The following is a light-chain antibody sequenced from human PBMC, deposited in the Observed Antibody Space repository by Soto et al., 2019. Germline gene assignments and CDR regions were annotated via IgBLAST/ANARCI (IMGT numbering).Light chain of an antibody. CDR2: SHN. CDR3: AAWDDSLNGPV. CDR1: SSNIGTNT. J-gene: IGLJ3*02. V-gene: IGLV1-44*01. Sequence: QSVLTQPPSVSGTPGQRVTISCSGSSSNIGTNTVNWYQQLPGTAPKLLIYSHNERPSGVPDRFSGSKSGTSGSLAISGLXXXXXXXXXCAAWDDSLNGPVFGGGTKVTV.